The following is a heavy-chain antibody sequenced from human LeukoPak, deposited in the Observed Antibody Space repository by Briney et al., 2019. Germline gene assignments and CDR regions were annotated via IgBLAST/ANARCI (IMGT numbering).Heavy chain of an antibody. Sequence: PGGSLRLSCTTSGFTFSSYNMNWVRQAPGKGLEWVGRIKSKTDGGTTDYAAPVKGRFTISRDDSENTLYLQMNSLKTEDTAVYYCTRRSSAAGRQYFDYWGQGTLVTVSS. CDR2: IKSKTDGGTT. J-gene: IGHJ4*02. CDR3: TRRSSAAGRQYFDY. V-gene: IGHV3-15*07. D-gene: IGHD6-13*01. CDR1: GFTFSSYN.